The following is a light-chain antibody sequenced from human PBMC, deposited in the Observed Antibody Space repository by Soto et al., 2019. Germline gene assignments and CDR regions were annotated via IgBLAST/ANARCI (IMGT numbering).Light chain of an antibody. Sequence: EIVLTQSPGTLSLSPGERDTLSCRASQSVSSSYLAWYQQKPGQAPRLLIYGASSRAPGIPARCSGSGSGTHCTLSISRQEPEEFAGYYCQQYGRSPPYSLGQGTKLEI. V-gene: IGKV3-20*01. CDR1: QSVSSSY. CDR2: GAS. J-gene: IGKJ2*03. CDR3: QQYGRSPPYS.